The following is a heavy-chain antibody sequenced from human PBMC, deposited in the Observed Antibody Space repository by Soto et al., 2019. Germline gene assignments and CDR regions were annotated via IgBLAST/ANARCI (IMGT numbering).Heavy chain of an antibody. CDR3: SPALNF. V-gene: IGHV3-7*01. CDR1: GFSLSSSW. Sequence: EVHLVESGGGLVQPGGSLRLSCAASGFSLSSSWMDWVRQAPGKGLEWVANINQDGSEKHYIDSVKGRFTISRDNAKNSLYLQMNSLTAEDSALYYCSPALNFWGQGTLVTVSS. D-gene: IGHD2-2*01. J-gene: IGHJ4*02. CDR2: INQDGSEK.